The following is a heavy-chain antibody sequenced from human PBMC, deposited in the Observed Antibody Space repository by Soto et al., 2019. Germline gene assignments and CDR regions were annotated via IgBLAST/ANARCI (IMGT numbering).Heavy chain of an antibody. D-gene: IGHD3-16*01. CDR2: IIPILGET. Sequence: QVQLVQSGAEVKKPGSSVRVSCKASGTIFSSYTISWVRQAPGQGLEWMGRIIPILGETNSAQKFQGRVTLTSDKSTNTADMQLNSLRLEDTAVYYCARGLGGRMEDWGQGTTVTVSS. CDR3: ARGLGGRMED. CDR1: GTIFSSYT. V-gene: IGHV1-69*08. J-gene: IGHJ6*02.